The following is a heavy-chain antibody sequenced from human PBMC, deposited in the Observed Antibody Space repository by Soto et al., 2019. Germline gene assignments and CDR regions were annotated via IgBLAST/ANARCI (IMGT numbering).Heavy chain of an antibody. CDR3: ARALKISLGEIDY. CDR2: IYYSGST. CDR1: SDSIRSASYH. Sequence: PSETLSLTCTVSSDSIRSASYHWTWIRQHPGKGLEWIGYIYYSGSTYYNPSLKSRVTISVDTSKNQFSLKLTSVTAADTAVYYCARALKISLGEIDYWGQGSPVT. V-gene: IGHV4-31*03. J-gene: IGHJ4*02. D-gene: IGHD3-10*01.